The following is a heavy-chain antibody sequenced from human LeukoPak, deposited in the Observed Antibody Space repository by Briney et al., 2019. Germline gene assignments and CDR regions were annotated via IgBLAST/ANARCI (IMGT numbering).Heavy chain of an antibody. CDR1: GFSFSTYG. CDR3: AGDTPPGGDYYFDY. V-gene: IGHV3-33*01. D-gene: IGHD3-16*01. CDR2: IWNAGTNT. Sequence: PEGSLRLSCAASGFSFSTYGMHWVRQAPGKGLEWVALIWNAGTNTYYADSVKGRFTISRDNSKNTLYLQMNSLRAEDTAVYYCAGDTPPGGDYYFDYWGQGTLVIVSS. J-gene: IGHJ4*02.